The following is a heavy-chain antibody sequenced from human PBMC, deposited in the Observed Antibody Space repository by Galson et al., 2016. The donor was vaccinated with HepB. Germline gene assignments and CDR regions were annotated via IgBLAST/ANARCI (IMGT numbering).Heavy chain of an antibody. CDR2: ISYSGVT. J-gene: IGHJ4*02. CDR1: GGSVSSGTYY. Sequence: SETLSLTCTVSGGSVSSGTYYWYWIRQPPGKGLECIGYISYSGVTNYNPSLKNRVTMSLDTSTNQFSLKLDSVTAADTALYYCATDAGGGSGSYYRRLDSGGQGTLVTVSS. V-gene: IGHV4-61*01. D-gene: IGHD3-10*01. CDR3: ATDAGGGSGSYYRRLDS.